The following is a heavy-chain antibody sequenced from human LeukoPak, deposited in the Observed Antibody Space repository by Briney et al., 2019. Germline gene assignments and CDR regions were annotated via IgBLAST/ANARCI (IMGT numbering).Heavy chain of an antibody. CDR2: ISGSGDST. V-gene: IGHV3-23*01. CDR1: GFTFSSYA. J-gene: IGHJ5*02. CDR3: AKEASLDFWSGQQILFDP. D-gene: IGHD3-3*01. Sequence: PGRSLRLSCAASGFTFSSYAMSWVRQAPGKGVEWVSTISGSGDSTYYADSVKGRFPISRDNSKNTLYLQMNSLRAEDTVIYYCAKEASLDFWSGQQILFDPWAREPWSPSPQ.